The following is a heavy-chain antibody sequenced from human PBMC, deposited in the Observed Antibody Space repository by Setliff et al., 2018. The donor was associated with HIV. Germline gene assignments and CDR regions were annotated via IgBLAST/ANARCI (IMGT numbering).Heavy chain of an antibody. V-gene: IGHV4-4*08. D-gene: IGHD2-15*01. J-gene: IGHJ6*02. Sequence: NPSETLSLTCTVSGGSINYYYWSWIRQPPGKNPEYIGYIHPSGETYYSPSLMSRLTISLDTANNRFSLRLTSATAADTAIYYCARKAADVSGGGMDVWGQGTTGTAP. CDR1: GGSINYYY. CDR2: IHPSGET. CDR3: ARKAADVSGGGMDV.